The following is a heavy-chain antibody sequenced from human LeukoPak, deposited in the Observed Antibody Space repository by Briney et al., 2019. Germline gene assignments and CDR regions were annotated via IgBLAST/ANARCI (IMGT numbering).Heavy chain of an antibody. D-gene: IGHD2-21*01. V-gene: IGHV3-21*01. CDR2: ISSSSSYI. CDR3: ARDHPRRIPYAFDI. J-gene: IGHJ3*02. CDR1: GFTFSSYS. Sequence: GGSLRLSCAASGFTFSSYSMNWVRQAPGKGLEWVSSISSSSSYIYYADSVKGRFTISRDNAKNSLYLQMNSLRAEDTAVYYCARDHPRRIPYAFDIWGQGTMVTVSS.